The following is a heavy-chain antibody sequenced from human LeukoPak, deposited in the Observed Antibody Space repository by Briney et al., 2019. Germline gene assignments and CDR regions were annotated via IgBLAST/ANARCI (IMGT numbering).Heavy chain of an antibody. V-gene: IGHV4-61*02. J-gene: IGHJ6*02. CDR2: IYTSGST. CDR3: ARSLLSSSWYPYYYYYGMDV. CDR1: GGSISSGGYY. D-gene: IGHD6-13*01. Sequence: SETLSLTCTVSGGSISSGGYYWSWIRQLAGKGLEWIGRIYTSGSTNYNPSLKSRVTMSVDTSKNQFSLKLSSVTAADTAVYYCARSLLSSSWYPYYYYYGMDVWGQGTTVTVSS.